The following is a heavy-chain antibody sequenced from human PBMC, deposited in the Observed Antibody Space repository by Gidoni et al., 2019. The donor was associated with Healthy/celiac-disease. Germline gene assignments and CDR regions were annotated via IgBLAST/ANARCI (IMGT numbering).Heavy chain of an antibody. CDR3: ARDDSSGYYYDYFDY. Sequence: QVQLVESGGGVVQPGRSLRLPGAEAGFPFSSYGMHWVRKDPGKGLEWVAVLWYDGSNKYYADSVKGRFTISRDNSKNTLYLQMNSLRAEDTAVYYCARDDSSGYYYDYFDYWGQGTLVTVSS. D-gene: IGHD3-22*01. V-gene: IGHV3-33*01. CDR2: LWYDGSNK. J-gene: IGHJ4*02. CDR1: GFPFSSYG.